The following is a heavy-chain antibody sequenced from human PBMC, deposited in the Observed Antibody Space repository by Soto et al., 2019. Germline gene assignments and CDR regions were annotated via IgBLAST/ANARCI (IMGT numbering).Heavy chain of an antibody. J-gene: IGHJ4*02. CDR3: SSEGAPAAKMFDF. Sequence: QVQLVQSGAEVKVPGASVRVSCKASGYTLTSYYMHWVRQAPGQGLEWMGFISPNGACRDNAQKFQGRLTVTKATPTNTLHMDLSSLGSEDTAIYYCSSEGAPAAKMFDFWGQGTLVTVSS. CDR2: ISPNGACR. CDR1: GYTLTSYY. D-gene: IGHD2-2*01. V-gene: IGHV1-46*01.